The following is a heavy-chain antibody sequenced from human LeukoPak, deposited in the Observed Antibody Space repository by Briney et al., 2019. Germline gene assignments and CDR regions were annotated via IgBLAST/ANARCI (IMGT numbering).Heavy chain of an antibody. D-gene: IGHD1-26*01. J-gene: IGHJ4*02. CDR3: AKQVGIDY. CDR2: IKQDGSEK. V-gene: IGHV3-7*01. CDR1: GFSFSSYW. Sequence: GGSLRLSCAASGFSFSSYWMSRVRQAPGKGLEWVANIKQDGSEKYYVESVKGRFTISRDNAKSSLYLQMNSLRAEDTAVYYCAKQVGIDYWGQGTMVTVSS.